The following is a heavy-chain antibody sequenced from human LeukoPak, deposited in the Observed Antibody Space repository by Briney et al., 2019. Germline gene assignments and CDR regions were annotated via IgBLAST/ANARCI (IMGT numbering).Heavy chain of an antibody. V-gene: IGHV4-59*01. Sequence: PSETLSLTCSVSGGSLNDYYWSWIRQSPGKGLEWIGYIYYSGSTNYNPSLRGRVTMSVDTSKNQVSLMLTSVTAADTAMYYCARYCGGDCNSSAFDFWGQGTMVTVSS. CDR1: GGSLNDYY. D-gene: IGHD2-21*02. CDR2: IYYSGST. J-gene: IGHJ3*01. CDR3: ARYCGGDCNSSAFDF.